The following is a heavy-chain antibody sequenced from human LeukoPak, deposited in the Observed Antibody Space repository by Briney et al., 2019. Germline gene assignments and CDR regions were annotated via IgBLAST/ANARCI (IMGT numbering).Heavy chain of an antibody. CDR2: ISYDGSNK. D-gene: IGHD3-22*01. Sequence: PGGSLRLSCAASGFTFSSYAMHWVRQAPGKGLEWVAVISYDGSNKYYADSVKGRFTISRDNSKNTLYLQMNSLRAEDTAVYYCASLVSSGYYFAFDYWGQGTLVTVSS. CDR1: GFTFSSYA. J-gene: IGHJ4*02. CDR3: ASLVSSGYYFAFDY. V-gene: IGHV3-30-3*01.